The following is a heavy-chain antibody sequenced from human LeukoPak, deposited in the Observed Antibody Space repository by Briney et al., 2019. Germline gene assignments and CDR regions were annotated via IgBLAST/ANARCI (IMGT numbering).Heavy chain of an antibody. CDR1: GYTFTSYY. J-gene: IGHJ4*02. V-gene: IGHV1-46*01. D-gene: IGHD1-26*01. CDR3: ARELLGWELRYFDY. CDR2: INPSGGST. Sequence: ASVKVSCKASGYTFTSYYMHWVRQAPGQGLEWMGIINPSGGSTSYVQKFQGRVTMTRDMSTSTVYMELRSLRSDDTAVYYCARELLGWELRYFDYWGQGTLVTVSS.